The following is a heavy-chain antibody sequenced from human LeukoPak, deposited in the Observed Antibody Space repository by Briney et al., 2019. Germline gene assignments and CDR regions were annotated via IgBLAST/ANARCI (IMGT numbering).Heavy chain of an antibody. D-gene: IGHD3-22*01. CDR3: ARDIERRYYYDSSGCFDY. CDR1: GFTFSSYA. J-gene: IGHJ4*02. Sequence: GRSLRLSCAASGFTFSSYAMHWVRQAPGKGLEWVAVISYDGSNKYYADSVKGRFTISRDNSKNTLYLQMNSLRAEDTAVYYCARDIERRYYYDSSGCFDYWGQGTLVTVSS. CDR2: ISYDGSNK. V-gene: IGHV3-30-3*01.